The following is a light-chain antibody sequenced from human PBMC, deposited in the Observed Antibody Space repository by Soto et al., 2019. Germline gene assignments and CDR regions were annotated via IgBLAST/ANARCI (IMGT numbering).Light chain of an antibody. V-gene: IGKV1-5*03. CDR1: QSISTW. Sequence: DLQMTQSPSTLSASVGDRVTITCRASQSISTWLAWYQQKPGKAPKLLIYKASSLEGGVPSRFGSSGSGTLFNITISSLHPDDFATYYCQQYNTCPLTFGGGTTVDIK. CDR3: QQYNTCPLT. J-gene: IGKJ4*01. CDR2: KAS.